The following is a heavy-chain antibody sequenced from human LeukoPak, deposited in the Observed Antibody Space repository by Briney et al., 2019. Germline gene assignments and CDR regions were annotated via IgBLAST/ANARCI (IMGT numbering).Heavy chain of an antibody. V-gene: IGHV1-46*01. Sequence: ASVKVSCKASGYTFTNYYMHWVRQAPGQGLEWMGIINPRGGSTDYAQKFQGRVTMTTDTSTSTAYMELRSLRSDDTAVYYCARVSLWFGELLTSLGYYYYYMDVWGKGTTVTISS. D-gene: IGHD3-10*01. CDR1: GYTFTNYY. CDR2: INPRGGST. CDR3: ARVSLWFGELLTSLGYYYYYMDV. J-gene: IGHJ6*03.